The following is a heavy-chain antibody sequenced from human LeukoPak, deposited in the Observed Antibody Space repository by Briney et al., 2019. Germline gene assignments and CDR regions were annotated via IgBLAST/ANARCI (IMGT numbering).Heavy chain of an antibody. J-gene: IGHJ4*02. CDR2: IDPSDSYT. Sequence: GESLNLSCKGSGYSFPSYRISWVRQMPGKGLECMGRIDPSDSYTNYSPSFQGHVTISADKSISTAYLQWSSLKASDTAMYYSARHDFTNSFDYWGQGTLVTVSS. V-gene: IGHV5-10-1*01. CDR3: ARHDFTNSFDY. D-gene: IGHD3-10*01. CDR1: GYSFPSYR.